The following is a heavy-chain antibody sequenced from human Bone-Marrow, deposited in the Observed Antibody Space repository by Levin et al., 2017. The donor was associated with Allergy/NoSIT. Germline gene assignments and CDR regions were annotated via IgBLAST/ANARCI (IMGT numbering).Heavy chain of an antibody. V-gene: IGHV3-74*01. CDR1: GFTFSSYW. CDR2: INSDGSTK. Sequence: PGGSLRLSCAASGFTFSSYWMHWVRQAPGKGLVWVSRINSDGSTKNYPASVKGRFAISRDNAKNTLYLQMNSLGAEDTAVYYCARALIVGATSGGDYWGQGILVTVSS. J-gene: IGHJ4*02. D-gene: IGHD1-26*01. CDR3: ARALIVGATSGGDY.